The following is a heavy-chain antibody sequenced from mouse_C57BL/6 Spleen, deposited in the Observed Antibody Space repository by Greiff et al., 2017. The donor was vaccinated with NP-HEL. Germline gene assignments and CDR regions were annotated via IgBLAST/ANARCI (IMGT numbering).Heavy chain of an antibody. Sequence: EVQLQESGGDLVKPGGSLKLSCAASGFTFSSYGMSWVRQTPDKRLEWVATISSGGSYTYYPDSVKGRFTISRDNAKNTLYLQMSSLKSEDTAMYYCARRSYGSSPWFAYWGQGTLVTVSA. CDR1: GFTFSSYG. J-gene: IGHJ3*01. CDR2: ISSGGSYT. V-gene: IGHV5-6*01. D-gene: IGHD1-1*01. CDR3: ARRSYGSSPWFAY.